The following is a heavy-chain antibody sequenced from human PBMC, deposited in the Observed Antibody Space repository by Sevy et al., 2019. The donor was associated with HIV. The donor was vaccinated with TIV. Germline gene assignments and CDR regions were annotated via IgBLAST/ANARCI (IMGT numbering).Heavy chain of an antibody. CDR1: GFTFSNYN. D-gene: IGHD2-15*01. Sequence: GGSLRLSCAASGFTFSNYNMNWVRQAPVKGLEWVSSISSSSRYIYYADSMKGRFTISRDNAKNSLYLQMNSLRAEDTAVYYCARVVAYCSGGSCFPGYYYGMDVWGQGTTVTVSS. CDR3: ARVVAYCSGGSCFPGYYYGMDV. V-gene: IGHV3-21*01. CDR2: ISSSSRYI. J-gene: IGHJ6*02.